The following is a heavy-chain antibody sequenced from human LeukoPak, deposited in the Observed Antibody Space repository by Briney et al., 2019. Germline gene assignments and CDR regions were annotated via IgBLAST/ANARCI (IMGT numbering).Heavy chain of an antibody. V-gene: IGHV4-4*07. J-gene: IGHJ5*02. CDR2: IYTSGST. CDR3: TREVEGYSYASGRFLHFDP. D-gene: IGHD3-10*01. CDR1: GGSISSYY. Sequence: SETLSLTCTVSGGSISSYYWSWIRQPAGKGLEWIGRIYTSGSTSYNPSLRSRVTMSVDTSKNQFSLKLSSVTAADTAVYYCTREVEGYSYASGRFLHFDPWGQGTLVTVSS.